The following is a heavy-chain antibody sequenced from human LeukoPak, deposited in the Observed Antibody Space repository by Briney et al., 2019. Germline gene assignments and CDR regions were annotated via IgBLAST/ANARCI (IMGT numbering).Heavy chain of an antibody. Sequence: ASVKVSCKASGYTFTGYYMHWVRQAPGQGLEWMGWINPNSGGTNYAQKFQGRVTMTRDTSISTAYMELSSLRSDDTAVYYCARVPPRSGGVSALDAFDMWGQKTMDPLST. CDR2: INPNSGGT. V-gene: IGHV1-2*02. J-gene: IGHJ3*02. D-gene: IGHD3-3*01. CDR1: GYTFTGYY. CDR3: ARVPPRSGGVSALDAFDM.